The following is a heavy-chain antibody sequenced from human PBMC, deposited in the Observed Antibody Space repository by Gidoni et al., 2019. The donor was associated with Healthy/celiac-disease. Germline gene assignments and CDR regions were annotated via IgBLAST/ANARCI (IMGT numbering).Heavy chain of an antibody. CDR2: IYSGGST. V-gene: IGHV3-53*04. CDR3: ARVSSGDLGDWYFDL. CDR1: GFTVSSNY. Sequence: EVQLVESGGGLVQPGGSLRLSCEAYGFTVSSNYMSWVRQAPGKGLEWVSVIYSGGSTYYADSVKGRFTISRHNSKNTLYLQMNSLRAEDTAVYYCARVSSGDLGDWYFDLWGRGTLVTVSS. J-gene: IGHJ2*01. D-gene: IGHD2-21*01.